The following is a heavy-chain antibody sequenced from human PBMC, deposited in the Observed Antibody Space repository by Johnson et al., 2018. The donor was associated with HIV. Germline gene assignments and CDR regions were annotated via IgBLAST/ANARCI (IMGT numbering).Heavy chain of an antibody. CDR2: ISYDGSNK. J-gene: IGHJ3*02. D-gene: IGHD3-3*01. V-gene: IGHV3-30*04. CDR3: AKGPLYDFWSGEAFDI. CDR1: GFTFSSYA. Sequence: VQLVESGGGVVQPGRSLRLSCAASGFTFSSYAMHWVRQAPGKGLEWVAVISYDGSNKYYADSVKGRFTISRDNSKNTLYLQMNRLRTEDTAVFYCAKGPLYDFWSGEAFDIWSQGTMVTVSS.